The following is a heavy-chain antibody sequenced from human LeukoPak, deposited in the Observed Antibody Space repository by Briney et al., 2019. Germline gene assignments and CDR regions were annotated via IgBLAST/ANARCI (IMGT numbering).Heavy chain of an antibody. D-gene: IGHD3/OR15-3a*01. Sequence: GSLRLSCATSGITFSSYPMSWVRQAPGKGLEWVSGISGSGGNTYYADSVKGRITIPRDNSKNTVDLQMNSLRAEDTAVYFCALGLLGFWGQGTLVTVSS. CDR1: GITFSSYP. CDR2: ISGSGGNT. J-gene: IGHJ4*02. CDR3: ALGLLGF. V-gene: IGHV3-23*01.